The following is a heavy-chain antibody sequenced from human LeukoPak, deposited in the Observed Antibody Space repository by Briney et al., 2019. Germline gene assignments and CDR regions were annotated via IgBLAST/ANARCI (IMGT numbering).Heavy chain of an antibody. CDR3: ARGGGLDV. Sequence: PRGSLRLSCAGSGFTFSTYWMSWVRQAPGKGLEWVASINHNGNVNYYVDSVKGRFTISRDNAKNSLYLQMSNLRAEDTAVYFCARGGGLDVWGQGATVTVSS. CDR1: GFTFSTYW. V-gene: IGHV3-7*03. D-gene: IGHD3-16*01. CDR2: INHNGNVN. J-gene: IGHJ6*02.